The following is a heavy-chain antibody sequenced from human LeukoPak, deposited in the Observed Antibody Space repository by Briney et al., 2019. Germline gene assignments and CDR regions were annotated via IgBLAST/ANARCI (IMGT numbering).Heavy chain of an antibody. CDR1: GGSISSYY. J-gene: IGHJ4*02. D-gene: IGHD6-13*01. V-gene: IGHV4-59*01. CDR2: IYYSGST. Sequence: PSETLSLTCTVSGGSISSYYWSWIRQPPGNGLECIGYIYYSGSTNYNPSLKSRVTISVDTSKNQFSLKLSSVTAADTAVYYCARDNSSSLGVFDYWGQGTLVTVSS. CDR3: ARDNSSSLGVFDY.